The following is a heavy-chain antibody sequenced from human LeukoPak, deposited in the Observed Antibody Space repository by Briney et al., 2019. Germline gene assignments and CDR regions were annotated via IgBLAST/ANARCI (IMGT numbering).Heavy chain of an antibody. Sequence: GGSLRLSCAASGFTFSGSAMHWVRQASGKGLEWVGRIRSKANSYATAYAASVKGRFTISRDDSKNTAYLQMNSLKTEDTAVYYCTSANYGGNPPYYYYYYMDVWGKGTTVTVSS. V-gene: IGHV3-73*01. CDR1: GFTFSGSA. D-gene: IGHD4-23*01. CDR2: IRSKANSYAT. J-gene: IGHJ6*03. CDR3: TSANYGGNPPYYYYYYMDV.